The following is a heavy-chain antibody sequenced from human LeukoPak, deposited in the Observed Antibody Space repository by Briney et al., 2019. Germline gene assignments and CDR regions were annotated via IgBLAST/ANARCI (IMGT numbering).Heavy chain of an antibody. D-gene: IGHD2-2*02. CDR2: FDPEDGET. Sequence: EASVKVSCKVSGYTLTELSMHWVRQAPGKGLEWMGGFDPEDGETIYAQKFQGRVTMTEDTSTDTAYMELSSLRSEDTAVYYCATDCSNTSCYTKALGYWGQGTLVTVSS. V-gene: IGHV1-24*01. CDR1: GYTLTELS. CDR3: ATDCSNTSCYTKALGY. J-gene: IGHJ4*02.